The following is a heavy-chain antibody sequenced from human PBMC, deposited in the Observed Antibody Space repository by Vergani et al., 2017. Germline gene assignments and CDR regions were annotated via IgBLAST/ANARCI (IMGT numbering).Heavy chain of an antibody. Sequence: QVQLQESGPGLVKPSQTLSLTCSVSGGSTTSGGFYWSWIRQPAGKGLEWIGRIHTTGITKYNPSLESRVTMSVDTSNNQFSLRLSSVTAADTAVYYCARSRTGTTVFDFWGQGILVTVSS. V-gene: IGHV4-61*02. CDR3: ARSRTGTTVFDF. CDR2: IHTTGIT. J-gene: IGHJ4*02. D-gene: IGHD1-7*01. CDR1: GGSTTSGGFY.